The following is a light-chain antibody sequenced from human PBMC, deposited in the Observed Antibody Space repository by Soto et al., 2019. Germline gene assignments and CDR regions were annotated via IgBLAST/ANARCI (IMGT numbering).Light chain of an antibody. V-gene: IGKV3-20*01. J-gene: IGKJ3*01. CDR3: QQYATSPFT. Sequence: EIVLTQSPGTLSLSPGERATLSCRASQSVTSGYLAWYQQKPGQAPRLLVYGASSRATGIPDRFAGSGSGTDFTLTISRLVPEDSAVYYCQQYATSPFTFGPGTKLDIK. CDR1: QSVTSGY. CDR2: GAS.